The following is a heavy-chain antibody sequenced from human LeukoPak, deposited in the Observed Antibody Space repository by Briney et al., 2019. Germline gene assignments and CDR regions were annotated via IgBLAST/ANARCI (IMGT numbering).Heavy chain of an antibody. CDR1: GGSISSGGYY. J-gene: IGHJ4*02. D-gene: IGHD3-10*01. CDR2: IYYSGGT. CDR3: ARAEWFGKKYYFDY. Sequence: TSQTLSLTCTVSGGSISSGGYYWSWIRQHPGKGLEWIGYIYYSGGTYYNPSLKSRVTISVDTSKNQFSLKLSSVTAADTAVYYCARAEWFGKKYYFDYWGQGTLVTVSS. V-gene: IGHV4-31*03.